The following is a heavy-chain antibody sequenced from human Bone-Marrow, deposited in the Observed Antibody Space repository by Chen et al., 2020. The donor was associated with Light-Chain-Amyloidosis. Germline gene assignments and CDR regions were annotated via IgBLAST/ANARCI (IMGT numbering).Heavy chain of an antibody. CDR2: INYDGSSL. J-gene: IGHJ3*01. CDR3: TREASSDDGFDF. Sequence: EVQLVESGGGLVQPGGSLRLSCAASGFTLSSHWMHWVRQGPGKGLVGVARINYDGSSLNYADSVGGRFVISRDNAKNTLYLQMNSLGVDDTAFYYCTREASSDDGFDFWGQGTVVTVSS. D-gene: IGHD6-19*01. V-gene: IGHV3-74*01. CDR1: GFTLSSHW.